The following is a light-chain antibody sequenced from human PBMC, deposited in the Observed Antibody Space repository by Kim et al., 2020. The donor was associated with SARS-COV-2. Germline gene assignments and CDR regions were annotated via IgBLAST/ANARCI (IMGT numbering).Light chain of an antibody. CDR1: QSISSY. Sequence: SASVGDRVTITCRASQSISSYLNWCQHKPGKAPKLLIYAASSLQSGVPSRFSGGGSGTDFTLTISSLQREDFATYYCQQSYAKPPTFGQGTKLEI. V-gene: IGKV1-39*01. J-gene: IGKJ2*01. CDR2: AAS. CDR3: QQSYAKPPT.